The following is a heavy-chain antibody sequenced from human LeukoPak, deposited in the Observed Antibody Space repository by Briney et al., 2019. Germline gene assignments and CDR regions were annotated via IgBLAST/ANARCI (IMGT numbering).Heavy chain of an antibody. V-gene: IGHV3-53*01. Sequence: GGSLRLSCEASGFSVNSYYMSWVRQAPGRGLEWVSIIYSSGGTYYSDSVKGRFTISRDNAKNTLYLQMNSLRAEDTAVYYCARDPAGAFDIWGQGTMVTVSS. CDR2: IYSSGGT. J-gene: IGHJ3*02. CDR1: GFSVNSYY. CDR3: ARDPAGAFDI.